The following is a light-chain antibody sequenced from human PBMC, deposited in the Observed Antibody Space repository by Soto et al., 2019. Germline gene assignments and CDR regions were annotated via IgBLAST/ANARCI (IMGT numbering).Light chain of an antibody. V-gene: IGKV2-28*01. CDR3: KQALQNPLT. Sequence: DIVLTQSPLSLSVTPGEPATISCRSRQGLIHSNGNNYLEWYLQKPGQSPQVLIFWASNRVSGVPDRFSGSGSGTDFTLKISRVEAEDVGVYYCKQALQNPLTFGGGTKVEIK. CDR2: WAS. J-gene: IGKJ4*01. CDR1: QGLIHSNGNNY.